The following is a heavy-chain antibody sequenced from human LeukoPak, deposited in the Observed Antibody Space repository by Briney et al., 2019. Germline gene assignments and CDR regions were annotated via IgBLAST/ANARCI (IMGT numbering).Heavy chain of an antibody. CDR3: AKSRAGGYLRAFDF. CDR1: GFTFRSYA. D-gene: IGHD5-18*01. CDR2: ISYDGNNK. V-gene: IGHV3-30*18. Sequence: GGSLRLSCAASGFTFRSYALHWVRRAPGKGLEWVTLISYDGNNKYYAESVKGRFTISRDNSKNTLYLQMNSLTTDDTAIYYCAKSRAGGYLRAFDFWGQGALVTVSS. J-gene: IGHJ4*02.